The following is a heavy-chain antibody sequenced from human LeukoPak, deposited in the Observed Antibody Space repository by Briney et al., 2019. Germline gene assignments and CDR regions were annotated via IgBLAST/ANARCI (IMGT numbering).Heavy chain of an antibody. D-gene: IGHD6-13*01. CDR2: IIPIFGTA. CDR1: GGTFSSYA. J-gene: IGHJ5*02. CDR3: ARDSIGSIGCSSSWYLVWFDP. Sequence: SAKVSCKASGGTFSSYAISWVRQAPGQGLEWMGRIIPIFGTANYAQKFQGRVTITADKSTSTAYMELSSLRSEDTAVYYCARDSIGSIGCSSSWYLVWFDPWGQGTLVTVSS. V-gene: IGHV1-69*06.